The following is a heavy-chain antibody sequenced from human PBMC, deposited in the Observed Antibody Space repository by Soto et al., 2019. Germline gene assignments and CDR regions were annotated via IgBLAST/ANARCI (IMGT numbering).Heavy chain of an antibody. J-gene: IGHJ6*02. CDR2: IYYSGST. D-gene: IGHD1-1*01. CDR1: GGSISSYY. V-gene: IGHV4-59*01. Sequence: PSETLSLTCTVSGGSISSYYWSWIRQPPGKGLEWIGYIYYSGSTNYNPSLKSRVTISVDTSKNQFSLKLSSVTAADTAVYYCARDRRGTFVHPYYYYYGMDVWGQGTTVTVSS. CDR3: ARDRRGTFVHPYYYYYGMDV.